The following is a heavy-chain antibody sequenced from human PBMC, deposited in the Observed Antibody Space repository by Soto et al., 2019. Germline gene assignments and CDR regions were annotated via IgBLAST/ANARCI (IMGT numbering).Heavy chain of an antibody. J-gene: IGHJ4*02. CDR3: ARVYRRTYDILTGHLDY. CDR2: IIPIFGTA. D-gene: IGHD3-9*01. Sequence: ASVKVSCKASGGTFSSYAISWVRQAPGQGLEWMGGIIPIFGTANYAQKFQGRVTITADESTSTAYMELSSLRSEDTAVYYCARVYRRTYDILTGHLDYWGQGTLVTVSS. V-gene: IGHV1-69*13. CDR1: GGTFSSYA.